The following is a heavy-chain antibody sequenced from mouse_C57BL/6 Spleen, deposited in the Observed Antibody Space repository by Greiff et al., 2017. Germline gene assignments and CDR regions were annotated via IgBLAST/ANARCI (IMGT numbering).Heavy chain of an antibody. CDR3: ARETMIKGERVFAY. CDR1: GYAFTSYW. CDR2: IYPGDGVT. V-gene: IGHV1-80*01. J-gene: IGHJ3*01. Sequence: QVQLQQSGAELVKPGASVKISCKASGYAFTSYWMNWVKQRPGKGLEWIGQIYPGDGVTNYNGKFKGKATLTADKSSSTAYMQLSSLTSEDSAVFFCARETMIKGERVFAYWGQGTLVTVSA. D-gene: IGHD2-4*01.